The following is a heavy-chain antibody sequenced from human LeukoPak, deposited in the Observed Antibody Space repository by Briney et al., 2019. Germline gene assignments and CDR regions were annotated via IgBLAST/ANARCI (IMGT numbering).Heavy chain of an antibody. V-gene: IGHV4-34*01. D-gene: IGHD3-16*01. CDR2: ISYTGNT. J-gene: IGHJ4*02. CDR3: AKNPHHDDDADEGFDY. CDR1: GGSFSGYY. Sequence: SETLSLTCAVYGGSFSGYYWSWIRQPPGKGLEWIGQISYTGNTYYNPSLKSRVIISVDTSKNQFSLNLSSVTAADTAIYYCAKNPHHDDDADEGFDYWGQGTLVTVSS.